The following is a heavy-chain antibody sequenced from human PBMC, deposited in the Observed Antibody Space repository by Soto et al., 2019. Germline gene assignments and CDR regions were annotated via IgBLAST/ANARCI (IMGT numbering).Heavy chain of an antibody. D-gene: IGHD6-19*01. V-gene: IGHV3-30*18. CDR2: ISYDGSNK. J-gene: IGHJ3*02. CDR3: AKQVNPHRSGWPDAFDI. Sequence: QVQLVESGGGVVQPGRSLRLSCAVSGFTFSSYGMHWVRQAPGKGLEWVAVISYDGSNKYYADSVKGRFTISRDNSKNTLHLQMNRLRAEDKAVYYCAKQVNPHRSGWPDAFDIWGQGTMVSVSS. CDR1: GFTFSSYG.